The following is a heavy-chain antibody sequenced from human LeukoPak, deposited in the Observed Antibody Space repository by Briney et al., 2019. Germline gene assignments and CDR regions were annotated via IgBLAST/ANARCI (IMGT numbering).Heavy chain of an antibody. J-gene: IGHJ4*02. CDR1: GFTFSNYG. Sequence: GGSLRLSCAASGFTFSNYGMTWVRQAPGKGLEWVSGISGGGGTTYYADSVKGRFTVSRDNPKKTLYLQMNSLRAEDTAVYYCAKDPYDISGDYYGPTGSVDYWGQGTLVTVSS. V-gene: IGHV3-23*01. CDR2: ISGGGGTT. D-gene: IGHD3-22*01. CDR3: AKDPYDISGDYYGPTGSVDY.